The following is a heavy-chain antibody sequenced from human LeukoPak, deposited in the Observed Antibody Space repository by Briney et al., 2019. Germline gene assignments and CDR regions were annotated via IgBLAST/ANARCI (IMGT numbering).Heavy chain of an antibody. J-gene: IGHJ4*02. Sequence: SETLSLTCTVSGGSLSSSRDYWGWVRQPPGKGLEWIGTIYYSVSTYYNPSLTSRDTISVDTSQNQLPLKLSSVTATDTAVYYCARRYGSGSYIWAPYYFDYWGQGTLVTISS. D-gene: IGHD3-10*01. CDR1: GGSLSSSRDY. V-gene: IGHV4-39*01. CDR3: ARRYGSGSYIWAPYYFDY. CDR2: IYYSVST.